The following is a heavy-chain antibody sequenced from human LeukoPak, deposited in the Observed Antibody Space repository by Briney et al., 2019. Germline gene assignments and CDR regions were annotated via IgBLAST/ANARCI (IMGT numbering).Heavy chain of an antibody. Sequence: SETLSLTCAVYGGSFCGYYWSWIRQPPGKGLEWIGEINHSGSTNYNPSLKSRVTISVDTSKNQFSLKLSSVTAADTAVYYCARGPHGYSSSWYRPSYNWFDPWGQGTLVTVSS. J-gene: IGHJ5*02. CDR2: INHSGST. CDR1: GGSFCGYY. D-gene: IGHD6-13*01. CDR3: ARGPHGYSSSWYRPSYNWFDP. V-gene: IGHV4-34*01.